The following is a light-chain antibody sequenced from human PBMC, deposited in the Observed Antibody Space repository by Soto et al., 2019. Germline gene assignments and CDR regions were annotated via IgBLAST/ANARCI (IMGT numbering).Light chain of an antibody. CDR1: QSVNSNY. Sequence: EIVLMQSPGTLSLSPGEGATLSCRASQSVNSNYLAWYQQKPGQAPTVLIFDTSRRATGVPDRFSGSGSGTDFTLTINRLEPEDFAVYHCQQYGSSPTTFAQGTKVDIK. V-gene: IGKV3-20*01. CDR3: QQYGSSPTT. J-gene: IGKJ1*01. CDR2: DTS.